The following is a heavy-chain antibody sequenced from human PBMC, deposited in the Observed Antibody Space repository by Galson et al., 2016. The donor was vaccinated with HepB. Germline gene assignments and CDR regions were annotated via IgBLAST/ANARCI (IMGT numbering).Heavy chain of an antibody. Sequence: LEWVSFISSNNYIYYADSVQGRFTISRDNAKNSLYLQMHSLRAEDTAVYYCAKDTGHCSGGVCYSPRSMDVWGQGTTATVSS. D-gene: IGHD2-15*01. J-gene: IGHJ6*02. V-gene: IGHV3-69-1*01. CDR2: ISSNNYI. CDR3: AKDTGHCSGGVCYSPRSMDV.